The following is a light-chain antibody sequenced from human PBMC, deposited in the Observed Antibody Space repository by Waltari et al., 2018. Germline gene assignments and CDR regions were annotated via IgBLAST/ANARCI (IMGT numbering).Light chain of an antibody. J-gene: IGKJ4*02. CDR1: QSIGSD. V-gene: IGKV1-39*01. Sequence: RASQSIGSDLNWYQKKPGKAPKLRSYAGSSLRTWVPSRFSGSGSETDVALTISSLQPEDFATYYGQQSYSTLGLTFGGGTKVEI. CDR2: AGS. CDR3: QQSYSTLGLT.